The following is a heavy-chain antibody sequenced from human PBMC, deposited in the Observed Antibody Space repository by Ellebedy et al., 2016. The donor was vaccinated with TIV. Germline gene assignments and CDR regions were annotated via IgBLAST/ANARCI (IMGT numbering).Heavy chain of an antibody. V-gene: IGHV4-39*01. D-gene: IGHD2-8*01. CDR3: ARLMMTWFDP. CDR2: IYYSGST. Sequence: SETLSLXXTVPGGSISSSSYYWGWIRQPPGKGLEWIGSIYYSGSTYYTPALKSRVTISVDTSKNQFSLKPISVTAADTAVYYCARLMMTWFDPWGQGTLVTVSS. J-gene: IGHJ5*02. CDR1: GGSISSSSYY.